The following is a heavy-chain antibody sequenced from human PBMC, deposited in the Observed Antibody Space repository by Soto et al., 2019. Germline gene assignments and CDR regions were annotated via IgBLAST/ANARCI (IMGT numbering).Heavy chain of an antibody. CDR3: ARVDNWSDLPYYYYGMDV. Sequence: QVQLQESGPGLVKPSQTLSLTCTVSGGSISSGDYYWSWIRQPPGKGLEWIGYIYYSGSTYYNPSLTSRVTISVDTSKSQVSLKLSSVTAAATAVYYCARVDNWSDLPYYYYGMDVWGQGTTVTVSS. V-gene: IGHV4-30-4*01. J-gene: IGHJ6*02. CDR1: GGSISSGDYY. CDR2: IYYSGST. D-gene: IGHD1-1*01.